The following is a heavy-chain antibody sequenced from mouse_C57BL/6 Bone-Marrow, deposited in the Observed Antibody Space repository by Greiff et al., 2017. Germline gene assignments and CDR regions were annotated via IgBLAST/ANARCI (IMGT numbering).Heavy chain of an antibody. CDR2: IYPRSGNT. D-gene: IGHD2-3*01. V-gene: IGHV1-81*01. CDR1: GYTFTSYG. CDR3: ATGEGYSRFAY. Sequence: VQLQQSGAELARPGASVKLSCKASGYTFTSYGISWVKQRTGQGLEWIGEIYPRSGNTYYNEKFKGKATLTADKSSSTAYMELLSLTSEDSAVYFCATGEGYSRFAYWGQGTLVTVSA. J-gene: IGHJ3*01.